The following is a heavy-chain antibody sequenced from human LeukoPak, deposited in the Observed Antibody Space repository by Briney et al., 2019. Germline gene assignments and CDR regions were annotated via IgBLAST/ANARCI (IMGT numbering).Heavy chain of an antibody. CDR3: AKDLHYGSADY. J-gene: IGHJ4*02. CDR1: GFTFSNYW. Sequence: GGSLRLSCAASGFTFSNYWMHWVRQDPGKGLVWVSYINPDGSNTNYADSVKGRFTISRDDAKNALYLQMNSLRAEDTAVYYCAKDLHYGSADYWGQGTLVTVSS. D-gene: IGHD3-10*01. CDR2: INPDGSNT. V-gene: IGHV3-74*01.